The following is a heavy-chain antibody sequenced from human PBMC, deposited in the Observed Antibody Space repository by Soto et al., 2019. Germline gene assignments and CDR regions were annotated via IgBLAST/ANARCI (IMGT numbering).Heavy chain of an antibody. CDR3: ARLRPAGSNYATSDDFMDY. J-gene: IGHJ4*02. CDR1: GFTFSSYA. CDR2: ISSNGGST. D-gene: IGHD2-21*02. Sequence: GGSLRLSCAASGFTFSSYAMHWVRQAPGKGLEYVSAISSNGGSTYYANSVKGRFTISRDNSKNTLYLQMGSLRAEDTAVYYCARLRPAGSNYATSDDFMDYWGQGILVTVSS. V-gene: IGHV3-64*01.